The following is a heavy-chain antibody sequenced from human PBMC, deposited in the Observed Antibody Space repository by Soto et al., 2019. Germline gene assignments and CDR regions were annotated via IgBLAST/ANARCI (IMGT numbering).Heavy chain of an antibody. CDR2: INHAGTT. CDR3: ATGGLFSS. CDR1: GGYFSASY. J-gene: IGHJ5*02. Sequence: QVQLQQWGAGLLKSSETLSLTCDIYGGYFSASYWSWIRQTPGKGLGWLGEINHAGTTDYNQSVECRIVISADASKNQFSLKLTSVTAADTAVYYCATGGLFSSWGQGTLVTVSS. V-gene: IGHV4-34*01.